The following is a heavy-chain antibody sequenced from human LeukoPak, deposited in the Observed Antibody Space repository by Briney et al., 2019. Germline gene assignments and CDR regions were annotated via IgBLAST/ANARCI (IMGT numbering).Heavy chain of an antibody. V-gene: IGHV1-18*01. J-gene: IGHJ4*02. Sequence: GASVKVSCKASGYAFTSYGITWVRQAPGQGLEWMGWISAYNGNTDYARKLQGRVSMTTDTSTSTAYMDLRSLRSDDTAVYYCARRVDSGYGARLDYWGQGTLVIVSS. CDR2: ISAYNGNT. D-gene: IGHD5-12*01. CDR1: GYAFTSYG. CDR3: ARRVDSGYGARLDY.